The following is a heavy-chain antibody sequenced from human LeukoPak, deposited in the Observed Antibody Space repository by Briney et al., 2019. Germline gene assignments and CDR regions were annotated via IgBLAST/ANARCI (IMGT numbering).Heavy chain of an antibody. CDR3: AKDTSGSYFTGDY. CDR1: GFTFSNFA. CDR2: ISSSGGTT. D-gene: IGHD3-22*01. Sequence: PGGSLRLSCTASGFTFSNFAMSWVRQAPGKGLEWVSSISSSGGTTWDADSVKGRFTFSRDNSQNTLYLQMNSLRAEDTAVYYCAKDTSGSYFTGDYWGQGTLVTVSS. V-gene: IGHV3-23*01. J-gene: IGHJ4*02.